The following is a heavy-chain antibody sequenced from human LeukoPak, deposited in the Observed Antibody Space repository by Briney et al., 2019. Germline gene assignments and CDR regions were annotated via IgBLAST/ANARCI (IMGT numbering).Heavy chain of an antibody. J-gene: IGHJ4*02. CDR2: ISSSSSYI. CDR1: GFTFRSYT. D-gene: IGHD5/OR15-5a*01. CDR3: ARDVSADY. V-gene: IGHV3-21*01. Sequence: GGSLRLSCAASGFTFRSYTMNWVRQAPGKGLEWVSSISSSSSYIYYADSVKGRFTISRDNAKNSLYLQMNSLRAEDMAVYYCARDVSADYWGQGTLVTVSS.